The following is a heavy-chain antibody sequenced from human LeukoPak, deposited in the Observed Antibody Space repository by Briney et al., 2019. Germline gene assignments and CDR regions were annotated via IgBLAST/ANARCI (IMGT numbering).Heavy chain of an antibody. Sequence: KSSETLSLTCAVYGGSFSGYYWSWIRQPPGKGLEWIGEINHSGSTNYNPSLKSLVTISVDTSKNPFSLKLSSVTAADTAVYYCARTGESGYSYRYFGYYYYMDVWGKGTTVTVSS. CDR1: GGSFSGYY. CDR3: ARTGESGYSYRYFGYYYYMDV. CDR2: INHSGST. D-gene: IGHD5-18*01. J-gene: IGHJ6*03. V-gene: IGHV4-34*01.